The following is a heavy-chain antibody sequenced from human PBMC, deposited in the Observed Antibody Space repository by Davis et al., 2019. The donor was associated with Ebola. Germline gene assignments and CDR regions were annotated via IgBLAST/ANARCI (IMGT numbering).Heavy chain of an antibody. J-gene: IGHJ3*02. Sequence: ASVKVSCKATGYTFNDFYIHWVRQAPGQGVEWMGWINPNGGDTTYAQKFQGRVTMTRDTSTGTAFMELSSLTSDDTAVYYCARDRNSDWFVNAFDIWGQGTMVTISS. D-gene: IGHD3-9*01. CDR2: INPNGGDT. CDR3: ARDRNSDWFVNAFDI. V-gene: IGHV1-2*02. CDR1: GYTFNDFY.